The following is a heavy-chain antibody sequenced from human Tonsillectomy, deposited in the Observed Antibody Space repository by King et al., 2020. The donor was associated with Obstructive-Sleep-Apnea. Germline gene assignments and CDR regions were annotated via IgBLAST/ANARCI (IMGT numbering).Heavy chain of an antibody. Sequence: VQLVESGGGVVQPGRSLRLSCAASGFTFSSYAMHWVRQAPGKGLEWVAVISYDGSNKYYADAVKVRFTISRDNSKNTLYLQMNSLRAEDTAVYYCARDRSNSYGRGYFDYWGQGTLVTVSS. J-gene: IGHJ4*02. CDR3: ARDRSNSYGRGYFDY. V-gene: IGHV3-30*04. CDR2: ISYDGSNK. D-gene: IGHD5-18*01. CDR1: GFTFSSYA.